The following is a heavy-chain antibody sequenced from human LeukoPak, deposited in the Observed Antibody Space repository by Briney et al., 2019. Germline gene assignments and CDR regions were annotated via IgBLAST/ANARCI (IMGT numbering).Heavy chain of an antibody. CDR3: ARGLYSGSENYYNGLDS. CDR2: IHDDGTRT. Sequence: RSGGSLRLSCAISGFSFSDHYMHWVRQAPGKGLVWVSRIHDDGTRTNYADSVKGRFTISRDNAKNTLYLQMNSLRAEDTAVYYCARGLYSGSENYYNGLDSWGQGTLVTVSS. V-gene: IGHV3-74*01. J-gene: IGHJ4*02. CDR1: GFSFSDHY. D-gene: IGHD3-10*01.